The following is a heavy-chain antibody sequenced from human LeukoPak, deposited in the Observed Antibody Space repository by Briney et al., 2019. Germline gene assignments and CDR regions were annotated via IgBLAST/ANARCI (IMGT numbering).Heavy chain of an antibody. J-gene: IGHJ3*02. V-gene: IGHV1-18*01. Sequence: GSVKVSCKASGYTFTSYGISWVRQAPGQGLEWMGWISVYNGNTNYTQELQGRVTMTTDTSTSTAYMELRSLGSDDTAVYYCGRDPNYYDSSGSQGAFDIWGQGTMVTVSS. CDR2: ISVYNGNT. D-gene: IGHD3-22*01. CDR1: GYTFTSYG. CDR3: GRDPNYYDSSGSQGAFDI.